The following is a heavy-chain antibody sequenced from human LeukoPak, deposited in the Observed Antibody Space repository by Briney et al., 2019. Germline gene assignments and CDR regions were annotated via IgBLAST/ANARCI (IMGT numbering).Heavy chain of an antibody. D-gene: IGHD6-19*01. J-gene: IGHJ5*02. CDR2: IIPIFGTA. Sequence: ASVKVSCKASGGTFSSYAISWVRRAPGQGLEWMGGIIPIFGTANYAQKFQGRVTITADKSTSTAYMELRSLRSDDTAVYYCARAVGWPGGWFDPWGQGTLVTVSS. V-gene: IGHV1-69*06. CDR1: GGTFSSYA. CDR3: ARAVGWPGGWFDP.